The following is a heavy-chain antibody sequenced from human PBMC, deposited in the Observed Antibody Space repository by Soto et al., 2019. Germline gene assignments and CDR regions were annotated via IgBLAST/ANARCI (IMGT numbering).Heavy chain of an antibody. CDR2: ISSSSSYI. J-gene: IGHJ4*02. Sequence: GGSLRLSFAASGFTFSSYSMNWVRQAPGKGLEWVSSISSSSSYIYYADSVKGRFTISRDNAKNSLCLQMNSLRAEDTAVYYCARYCGTGEEFGVRDYFDYWGQGTLVTVSS. CDR3: ARYCGTGEEFGVRDYFDY. D-gene: IGHD7-27*01. CDR1: GFTFSSYS. V-gene: IGHV3-21*01.